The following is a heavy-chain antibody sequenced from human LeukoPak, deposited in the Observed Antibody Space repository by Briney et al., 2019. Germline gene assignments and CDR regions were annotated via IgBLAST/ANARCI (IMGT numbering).Heavy chain of an antibody. J-gene: IGHJ4*02. D-gene: IGHD3/OR15-3a*01. CDR3: ARADGTGGPYDY. V-gene: IGHV3-11*01. CDR2: ISSSGSTI. CDR1: GFTFSDYY. Sequence: GGSLRLSCAASGFTFSDYYMSWIRQAPGKGLEWVSYISSSGSTIYYADSVKGRFTISRDNSKNTLFLQMNSLRAEDTAVYYCARADGTGGPYDYWGQGTLVTVSS.